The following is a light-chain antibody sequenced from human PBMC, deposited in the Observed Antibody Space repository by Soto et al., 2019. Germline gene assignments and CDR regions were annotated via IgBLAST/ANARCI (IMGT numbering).Light chain of an antibody. CDR2: DAS. CDR3: HQYNNWPPYT. J-gene: IGKJ3*01. V-gene: IGKV3-15*01. CDR1: QTVSST. Sequence: EVVMTQSPATLSVSPGERATLSCRASQTVSSTLAWYQQKPGQAPRLLIYDASTRATGIPARFSGSGSGTEFSLTISSLQSEDSAVYLCHQYNNWPPYTIGPGTKVDIK.